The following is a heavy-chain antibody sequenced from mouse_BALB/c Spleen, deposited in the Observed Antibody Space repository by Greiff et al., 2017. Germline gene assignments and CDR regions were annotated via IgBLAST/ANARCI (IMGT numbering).Heavy chain of an antibody. CDR3: ARYGYDEYFDV. V-gene: IGHV3-6*02. CDR1: GYSITSGYY. CDR2: ISYDGSN. J-gene: IGHJ1*01. Sequence: DVQLVESGPGLVKPSQSLSLTCSVTGYSITSGYYWNWIRQFPGNKLEWMGYISYDGSNNYNPSLKNRISITRDTSKNQFFLKLNSVTTEDTATYYCARYGYDEYFDVWGAGTTVTVSS. D-gene: IGHD2-2*01.